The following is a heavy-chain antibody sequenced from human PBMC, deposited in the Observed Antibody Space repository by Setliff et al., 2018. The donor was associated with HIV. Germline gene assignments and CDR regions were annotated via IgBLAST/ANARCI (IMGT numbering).Heavy chain of an antibody. D-gene: IGHD2-15*01. CDR2: IYHSGST. CDR1: GYSISSGYY. CDR3: AREQYHFVVDYYYYYGMDV. J-gene: IGHJ6*02. V-gene: IGHV4-38-2*02. Sequence: SETLSLTCAVSGYSISSGYYWDWIRQPPWKGLEWIGSIYHSGSTYYNPSLKSRVTISVDTSQNQFSLQLKHVTAADTAIYYCAREQYHFVVDYYYYYGMDVWGQGNTVTVSS.